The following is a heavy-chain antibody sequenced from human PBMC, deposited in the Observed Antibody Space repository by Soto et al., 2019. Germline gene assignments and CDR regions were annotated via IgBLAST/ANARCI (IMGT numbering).Heavy chain of an antibody. V-gene: IGHV3-30-3*01. CDR2: ISYDGSNK. CDR3: ARARIRAAAGSFDY. CDR1: GFTFSSYA. Sequence: QVQLVESGGGVVQPGRSLRLSCAASGFTFSSYAMHWVRQAPGKGLEWVAVISYDGSNKYYADSVKGRFTISRDNSKNTLYLQMNGLRAEDTAVYYCARARIRAAAGSFDYWGQGTLVTVSS. J-gene: IGHJ4*02. D-gene: IGHD6-13*01.